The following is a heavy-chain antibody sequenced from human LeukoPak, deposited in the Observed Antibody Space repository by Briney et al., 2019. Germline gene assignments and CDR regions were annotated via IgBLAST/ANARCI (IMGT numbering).Heavy chain of an antibody. CDR3: ARGAQLTDY. D-gene: IGHD6-13*01. J-gene: IGHJ4*02. CDR2: IGPDGVTT. CDR1: GFSFNTYG. V-gene: IGHV3-64*01. Sequence: PGGSLRLSCAASGFSFNTYGMHWVRQAPGKGLEYVSGIGPDGVTTYYANSVKGRFTISRDNSKNMVYLQMGSLRADDMAVYYCARGAQLTDYWGQGTLVTVSS.